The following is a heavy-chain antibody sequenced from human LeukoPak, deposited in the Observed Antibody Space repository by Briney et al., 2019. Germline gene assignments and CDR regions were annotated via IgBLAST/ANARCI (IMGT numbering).Heavy chain of an antibody. CDR3: ARGTGFSSTSSYYFDY. J-gene: IGHJ4*02. CDR1: GFTFSSYW. V-gene: IGHV3-7*01. CDR2: IKQDGSEK. Sequence: GGSLRLSCAASGFTFSSYWMSWVRQAPGKGLEWVANIKQDGSEKYYVDSVKGRFTISRDNAKNSLYLQTNSLRAEDTAVYYCARGTGFSSTSSYYFDYWGQGTLVTVSS. D-gene: IGHD2-2*01.